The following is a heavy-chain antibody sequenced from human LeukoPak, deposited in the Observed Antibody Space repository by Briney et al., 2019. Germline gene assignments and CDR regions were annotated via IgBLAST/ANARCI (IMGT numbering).Heavy chain of an antibody. CDR2: FDPEDGET. CDR1: GYTRTELS. D-gene: IGHD4-17*01. CDR3: ATGIYGDYEIDY. J-gene: IGHJ4*02. Sequence: ASVKVSCKVSGYTRTELSMHWVRRPPGKGHEGRGGFDPEDGETIYAQKFQGRVTMTEDTSTDTAYMELSSLRSEDTAVYYCATGIYGDYEIDYWGQGTLVTV. V-gene: IGHV1-24*01.